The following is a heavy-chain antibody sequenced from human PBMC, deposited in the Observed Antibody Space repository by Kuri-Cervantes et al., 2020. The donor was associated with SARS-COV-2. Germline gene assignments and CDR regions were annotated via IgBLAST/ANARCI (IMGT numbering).Heavy chain of an antibody. D-gene: IGHD6-13*01. CDR2: IYSGGST. CDR3: ARDLLGVLGIDAFDI. Sequence: GESLKISCAASGFTFSSYAMHWVRQAPGKGLEWVSVIYSGGSTYYADSVKGRFTISRDNSKNTLYLQMNSLRAEDTAVYYCARDLLGVLGIDAFDIWGQGTMVTVSS. J-gene: IGHJ3*02. V-gene: IGHV3-66*01. CDR1: GFTFSSYA.